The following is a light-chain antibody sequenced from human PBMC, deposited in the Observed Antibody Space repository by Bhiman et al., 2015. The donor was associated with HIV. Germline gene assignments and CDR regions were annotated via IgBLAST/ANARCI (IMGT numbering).Light chain of an antibody. Sequence: SYELTQPPSVSVSPGQTASITCSGHKLGEKYAFWYQQKPGQSPVVVIYQDNKRPSGIPERFSGSSSGTTVTLTISGVQAEDEAAYYCQSADSVSGHGVVFGGGTKLTVL. CDR3: QSADSVSGHGVV. J-gene: IGLJ2*01. CDR1: KLGEKY. V-gene: IGLV3-1*01. CDR2: QDN.